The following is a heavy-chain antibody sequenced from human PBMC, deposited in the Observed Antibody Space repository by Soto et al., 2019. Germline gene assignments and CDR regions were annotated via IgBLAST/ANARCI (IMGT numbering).Heavy chain of an antibody. J-gene: IGHJ4*02. CDR2: ISAYNGNT. CDR3: ARDLGYYDFWSGWRALQRIDY. CDR1: GYTFTSYG. Sequence: GASVKVSCKASGYTFTSYGISWVRQAPGQGLEWMGWISAYNGNTNYAQKLQGRVTMTTDTSTSTAYMELRSLRSDDTAVYYCARDLGYYDFWSGWRALQRIDYWCQATLVTVSS. D-gene: IGHD3-3*01. V-gene: IGHV1-18*01.